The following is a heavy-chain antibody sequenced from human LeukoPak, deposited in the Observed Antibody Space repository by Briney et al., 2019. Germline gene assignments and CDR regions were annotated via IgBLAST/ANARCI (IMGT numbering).Heavy chain of an antibody. Sequence: GGSLRLSCAASGFTFSSFEMNWVRQAPGKGLEWVSYISSSGNGIYYADSVKGRFTISRDNAKNSLYLQMNSLRAEDTAVYYCARDGDYGDYLDYWGQGTLVTVSS. CDR3: ARDGDYGDYLDY. CDR2: ISSSGNGI. CDR1: GFTFSSFE. D-gene: IGHD4-17*01. J-gene: IGHJ4*02. V-gene: IGHV3-48*03.